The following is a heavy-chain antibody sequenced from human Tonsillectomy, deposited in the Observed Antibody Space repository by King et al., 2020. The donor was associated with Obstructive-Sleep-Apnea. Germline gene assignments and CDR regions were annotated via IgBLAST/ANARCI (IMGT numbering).Heavy chain of an antibody. J-gene: IGHJ3*02. CDR3: ARAPYSGIYYSAFDI. Sequence: VQLQESGPGLVKPSQTLSLTCTVSGGSISNGGYYWNWIRQHPGKGLEWIGYIYYSGSTYYNPSLKSRVTISVDTSKNHFSLKLSSVTAADTAVVYCARAPYSGIYYSAFDIWGQGTMVTVSS. D-gene: IGHD1-26*01. V-gene: IGHV4-31*03. CDR2: IYYSGST. CDR1: GGSISNGGYY.